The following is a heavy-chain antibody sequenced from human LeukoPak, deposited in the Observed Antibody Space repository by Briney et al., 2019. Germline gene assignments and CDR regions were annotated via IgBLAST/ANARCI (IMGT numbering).Heavy chain of an antibody. CDR2: INPNSGGT. V-gene: IGHV1-2*02. Sequence: ASVKVSCKASGYTFTGYYMHWVRQAPGQGLEWMGWINPNSGGTNYAQKFQGRVTMTRDTSISTAYMELSRLRSDDTAVYYCARAAGYYDFWSGLDLPDYWGQGTLVTVSS. CDR3: ARAAGYYDFWSGLDLPDY. CDR1: GYTFTGYY. J-gene: IGHJ4*02. D-gene: IGHD3-3*01.